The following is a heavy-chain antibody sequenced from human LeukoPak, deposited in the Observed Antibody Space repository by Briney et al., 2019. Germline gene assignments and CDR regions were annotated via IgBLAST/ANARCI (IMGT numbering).Heavy chain of an antibody. V-gene: IGHV3-30-3*01. Sequence: PGGSLRLSCAASGLTFSTYAMYWVRQAPGKGLVWVAVISYDGSNEYYADSVRGRFTISRDNSKNTLYLQMNSLRAEDTAVYYCAKDCSSTSCYNPWGQGTLVTVSS. D-gene: IGHD2-2*02. CDR1: GLTFSTYA. CDR2: ISYDGSNE. CDR3: AKDCSSTSCYNP. J-gene: IGHJ5*02.